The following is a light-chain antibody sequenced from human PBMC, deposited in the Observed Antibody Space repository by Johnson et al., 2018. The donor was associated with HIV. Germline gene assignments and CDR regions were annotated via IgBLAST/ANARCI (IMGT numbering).Light chain of an antibody. Sequence: HSVLTQPPSVSAAPGQKVTISCSGGSSNIGTNYVSWYQQLPRAAPKLLIYENDKRPSGIPDRFSGSQSGTSATLGITGLQPGDEADYYCGTWDSSLSAHYVFGTGTKVTVL. CDR3: GTWDSSLSAHYV. CDR1: SSNIGTNY. J-gene: IGLJ1*01. V-gene: IGLV1-51*02. CDR2: END.